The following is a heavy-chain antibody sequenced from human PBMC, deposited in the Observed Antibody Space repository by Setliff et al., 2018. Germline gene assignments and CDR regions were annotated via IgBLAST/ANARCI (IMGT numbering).Heavy chain of an antibody. J-gene: IGHJ3*02. V-gene: IGHV4-4*02. CDR2: IYQSGTT. CDR1: GESIRSNNW. D-gene: IGHD1-26*01. CDR3: ARDIGTYLPAGAFDI. Sequence: SETLSLTCTVSGESIRSNNWWNWVRQPPGKGLEWIGDIYQSGTTNYNPSLKSRVTISADTSKNQFSLKLKSVTAADTAVYYCARDIGTYLPAGAFDIWGQGTMVTVSS.